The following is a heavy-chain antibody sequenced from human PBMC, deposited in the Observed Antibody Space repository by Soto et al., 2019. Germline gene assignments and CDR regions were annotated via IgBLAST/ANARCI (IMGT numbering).Heavy chain of an antibody. Sequence: LRLSCSASGFTFPDHAVSWFRQAPGKGPEWVSLISGTTYGGTAEYAASVRGRFIVSREDSKRIVYLQMNSLKTEDTAVYYCSGHGGFSAPWGPGTLVTVSS. V-gene: IGHV3-49*03. CDR1: GFTFPDHA. CDR2: ISGTTYGGTA. D-gene: IGHD3-16*01. J-gene: IGHJ4*02. CDR3: SGHGGFSAP.